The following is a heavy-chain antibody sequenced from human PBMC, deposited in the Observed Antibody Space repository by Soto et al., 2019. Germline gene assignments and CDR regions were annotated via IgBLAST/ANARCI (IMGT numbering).Heavy chain of an antibody. J-gene: IGHJ4*02. CDR1: GGSVSSGSYY. V-gene: IGHV4-61*01. D-gene: IGHD3-22*01. CDR2: IYYSGST. CDR3: ASGGEYYDSSGSFDY. Sequence: SETLSLTCTVSGGSVSSGSYYWSWIRQPPGKGLEWIGYIYYSGSTNYNPSLKSRVTISVDTSKNQFSLKLSSVTAADTAVYYCASGGEYYDSSGSFDYWGQGTLVTVSS.